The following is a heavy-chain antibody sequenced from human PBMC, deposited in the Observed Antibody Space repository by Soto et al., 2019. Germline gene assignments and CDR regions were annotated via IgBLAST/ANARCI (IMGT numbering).Heavy chain of an antibody. CDR3: AAGYTNDGYYFDY. CDR1: GVSITSYY. Sequence: QVQLQESGPGLVKPSETLSLTCSVSGVSITSYYWSWIRQPPGKGLEWIGYIYYSGSTSYNPSLKSRVPMSVDTSMISFSLKLSSVTAADTAVYYCAAGYTNDGYYFDYWGQGTLGTVSS. CDR2: IYYSGST. D-gene: IGHD6-13*01. J-gene: IGHJ4*02. V-gene: IGHV4-59*01.